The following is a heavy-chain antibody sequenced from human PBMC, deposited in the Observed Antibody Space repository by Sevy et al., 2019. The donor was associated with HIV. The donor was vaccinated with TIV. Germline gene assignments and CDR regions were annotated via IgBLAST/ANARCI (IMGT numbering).Heavy chain of an antibody. CDR3: AGRKVGDYYGSGAPPLVNGAFDI. J-gene: IGHJ3*02. D-gene: IGHD3-10*01. CDR1: GGSISGSDYY. CDR2: IYYSGST. Sequence: SETLSLTCSVSGGSISGSDYYWGWVRQPPGKGLEWIGSIYYSGSTYYNPSLKSRVTISVDTSKNHFSLKLSSVTAADTAVDYRAGRKVGDYYGSGAPPLVNGAFDIWGQGTMVTVSS. V-gene: IGHV4-39*02.